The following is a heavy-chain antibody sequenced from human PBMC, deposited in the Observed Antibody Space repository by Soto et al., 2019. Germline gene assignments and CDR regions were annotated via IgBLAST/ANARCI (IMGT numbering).Heavy chain of an antibody. CDR1: GYTFSSYA. CDR3: AKAPNWNYEIIFDY. CDR2: ISGSGGST. Sequence: ASVKVSCKASGYTFSSYAMSWVRQAPGKGLEWVSAISGSGGSTYYADSVKGRFTISRDNSKNTLYLQMNSLRAEDTAVYYCAKAPNWNYEIIFDYWGQGTLVTVSS. V-gene: IGHV3-23*01. D-gene: IGHD1-7*01. J-gene: IGHJ4*02.